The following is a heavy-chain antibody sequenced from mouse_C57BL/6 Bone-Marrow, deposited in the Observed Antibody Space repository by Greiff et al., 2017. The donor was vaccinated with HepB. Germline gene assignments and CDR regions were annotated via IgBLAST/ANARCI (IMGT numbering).Heavy chain of an antibody. CDR1: GFSLSTSGMG. V-gene: IGHV8-11*01. CDR2: IWWNDNK. Sequence: QVTLKVSGPGILQPSQTLSLTCSFSGFSLSTSGMGVGWIHQPSGNGLEWLAHIWWNDNKYYNTALKSRLTISKDTSNNQVFLKIASVDTEDTATYYGTRIPLFTRNYWGQGTTLTVSS. J-gene: IGHJ2*01. CDR3: TRIPLFTRNY. D-gene: IGHD2-12*01.